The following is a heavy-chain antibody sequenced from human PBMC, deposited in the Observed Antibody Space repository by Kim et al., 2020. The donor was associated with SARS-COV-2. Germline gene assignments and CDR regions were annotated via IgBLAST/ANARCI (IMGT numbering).Heavy chain of an antibody. Sequence: GGSLRLSCAASGFTFSSYWIHWVRQVPGKGLVWVSRINSDATTTSYADSVRGRFSISRDNAKNTLYLQMHSLRAEDTAVYFCARQASKGFDFWGQGTMVT. CDR2: INSDATTT. V-gene: IGHV3-74*01. J-gene: IGHJ3*01. CDR1: GFTFSSYW. CDR3: ARQASKGFDF.